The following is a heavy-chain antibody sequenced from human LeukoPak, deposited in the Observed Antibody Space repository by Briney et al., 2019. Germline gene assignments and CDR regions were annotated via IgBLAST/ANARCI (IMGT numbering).Heavy chain of an antibody. CDR2: ISGSGGST. CDR1: GFTFSSYA. V-gene: IGHV3-23*01. D-gene: IGHD3-22*01. J-gene: IGHJ4*02. Sequence: PGGSLRLSCAASGFTFSSYAMSWVRQAPGKGLEWVSAISGSGGSTYYADSVKGRFTISRDNSKNTQYLQMNSLRAEDTAVCYCAKAREYYYDSSTDWGQGTLVTVSS. CDR3: AKAREYYYDSSTD.